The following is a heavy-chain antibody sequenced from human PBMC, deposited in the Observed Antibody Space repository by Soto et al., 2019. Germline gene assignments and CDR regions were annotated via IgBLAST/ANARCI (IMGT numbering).Heavy chain of an antibody. V-gene: IGHV4-34*02. CDR2: INHSGGT. D-gene: IGHD1-26*01. J-gene: IGHJ4*02. CDR1: GGSFCGYY. CDR3: ARLRWEQPWVFDY. Sequence: QVQLQQWGAGLLKPSETLSLTCAVYGGSFCGYYWSWIRQPPVKGLEWIGEINHSGGTNYNPPLKSRVTISVDTSKNQFSLKLSSVTAADTAVFYCARLRWEQPWVFDYWGQGTLVTVSS.